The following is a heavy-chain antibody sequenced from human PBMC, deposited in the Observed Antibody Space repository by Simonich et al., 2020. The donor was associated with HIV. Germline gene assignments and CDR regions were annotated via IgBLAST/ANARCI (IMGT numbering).Heavy chain of an antibody. CDR2: ISYDGSNK. J-gene: IGHJ4*02. V-gene: IGHV3-30*07. CDR3: ASGGSISSVWADDY. CDR1: GFTFSSYA. Sequence: QVQLVESGGGVVQPGRSLRLSCAASGFTFSSYAMHWVRQAPGKGLEWVAVISYDGSNKYYADSVKGRVTISRDNSKNTLYRQMNSLRAEDTAVYYCASGGSISSVWADDYWGQGTLVTVSS. D-gene: IGHD3-16*01.